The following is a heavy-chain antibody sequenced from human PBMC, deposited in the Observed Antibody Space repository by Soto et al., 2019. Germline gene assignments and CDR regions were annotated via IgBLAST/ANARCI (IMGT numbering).Heavy chain of an antibody. Sequence: QVQLQQWGAGLLKPSETLSLTCAVYGGSFSGYYWSWIRQPPGKGLEWIGEINHSGSTNYNPSLKSRVTISLDTSKNQFSLKLSAVTAADTAVYYCARNQKNFPGIAAAGTGYGMDVWGQGTTVTVSS. CDR3: ARNQKNFPGIAAAGTGYGMDV. CDR1: GGSFSGYY. V-gene: IGHV4-34*01. J-gene: IGHJ6*02. D-gene: IGHD6-13*01. CDR2: INHSGST.